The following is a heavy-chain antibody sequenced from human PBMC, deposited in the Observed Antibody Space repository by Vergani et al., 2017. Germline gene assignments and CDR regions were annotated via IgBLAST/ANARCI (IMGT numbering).Heavy chain of an antibody. V-gene: IGHV4-31*03. J-gene: IGHJ2*01. D-gene: IGHD2-2*01. Sequence: QVRLQESGPGLVKPSETLSLTCTVSGGSISSGDYYWNWIRQPPGKGLEWIGYIYYSGSTYYNPSLKSRVTISVDTSKNQFSLKLSSVTAADTAVYYCARGGYCSSTSCSSYWYFDLWGRGTLVTVSS. CDR1: GGSISSGDYY. CDR2: IYYSGST. CDR3: ARGGYCSSTSCSSYWYFDL.